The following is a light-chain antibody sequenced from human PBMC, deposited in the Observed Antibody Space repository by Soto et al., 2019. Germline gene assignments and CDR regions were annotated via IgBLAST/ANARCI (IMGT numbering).Light chain of an antibody. CDR2: DIS. CDR3: SSYTSSSTLV. Sequence: QSALTQPASVSGSPGQSITISCTGTSSDVGGYNYVSWYQQHPGKAPKLMIYDISNRPSGVSNRFSGSKSGNTASLPISGGQAADEADYYCSSYTSSSTLVFGTGTKVTVL. V-gene: IGLV2-14*01. J-gene: IGLJ1*01. CDR1: SSDVGGYNY.